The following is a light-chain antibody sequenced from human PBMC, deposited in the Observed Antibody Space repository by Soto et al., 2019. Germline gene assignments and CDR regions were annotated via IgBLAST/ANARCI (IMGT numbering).Light chain of an antibody. CDR2: YDS. V-gene: IGLV3-21*01. CDR3: QVWDISSGHVV. J-gene: IGLJ3*02. CDR1: NIGSKS. Sequence: SYELTQPPSVSVAPGKTAIVACGGSNIGSKSVHWYQKKSGQAPVLVKYDSDRPSGIPERFSGYNSGNTATLNISRVEAGDEADYYCQVWDISSGHVVFGGGTKLTVL.